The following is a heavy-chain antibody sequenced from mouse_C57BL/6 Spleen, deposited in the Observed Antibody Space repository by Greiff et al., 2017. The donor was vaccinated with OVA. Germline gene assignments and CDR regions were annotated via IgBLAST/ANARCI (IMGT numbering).Heavy chain of an antibody. CDR3: ARERYYYGSIYYWYFDV. V-gene: IGHV1-26*01. J-gene: IGHJ1*03. Sequence: EVQLQQSGPELVKPGASVKISCKASGYTFTDYYMNWVKQSHGKSLEWIGDINPNNGGTSYNQKFKGKATLTVDTSSSTAYMELRSLTSEDSAVYYCARERYYYGSIYYWYFDVWGTGTTVTVSS. CDR2: INPNNGGT. CDR1: GYTFTDYY. D-gene: IGHD1-1*01.